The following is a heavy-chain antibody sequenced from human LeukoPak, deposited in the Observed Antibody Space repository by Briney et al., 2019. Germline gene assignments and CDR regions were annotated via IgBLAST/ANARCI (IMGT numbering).Heavy chain of an antibody. CDR2: ISSSSSYI. Sequence: GGSLRLSCAASGFTFSSYSMNWVRQAPGKGLEWVSSISSSSSYIYYADSVKGRFTISRDNAKNSLYLQMNSLRAEDTAVYYCARGKTSQNIVTRKTYNWFDPWGQGTLVTVSS. CDR1: GFTFSSYS. D-gene: IGHD2/OR15-2a*01. CDR3: ARGKTSQNIVTRKTYNWFDP. J-gene: IGHJ5*02. V-gene: IGHV3-21*01.